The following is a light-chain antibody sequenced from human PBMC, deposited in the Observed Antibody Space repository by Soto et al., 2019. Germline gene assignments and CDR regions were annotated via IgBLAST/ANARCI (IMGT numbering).Light chain of an antibody. CDR2: WAS. J-gene: IGKJ5*01. Sequence: DIVVTQSPDSLAVSLGERATINCRSGQSVLYSSGNKNHLAWYQHKPGQPPQLLIYWASTRESGVPDRFSGSGSGTDFSLTINSLQPDDVAVYYCQQYVTFPITFGQGTRLEMK. CDR3: QQYVTFPIT. CDR1: QSVLYSSGNKNH. V-gene: IGKV4-1*01.